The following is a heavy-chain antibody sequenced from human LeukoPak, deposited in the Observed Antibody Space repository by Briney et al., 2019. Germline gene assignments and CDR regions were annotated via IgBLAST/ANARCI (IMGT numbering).Heavy chain of an antibody. CDR3: AKESRMGAFDI. V-gene: IGHV3-9*01. Sequence: GRSLRLSCAASGFTFDDYAMHWIRQAPGKGLEWVSGISWNSGSIGYADSVKGRFTISRDNAKNSLYLQMNSLRAEDTALYYCAKESRMGAFDIWGEVTMVTVSS. CDR2: ISWNSGSI. J-gene: IGHJ3*02. D-gene: IGHD2-8*01. CDR1: GFTFDDYA.